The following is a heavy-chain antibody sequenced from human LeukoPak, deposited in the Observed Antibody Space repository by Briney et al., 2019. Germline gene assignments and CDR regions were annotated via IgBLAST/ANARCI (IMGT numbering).Heavy chain of an antibody. CDR1: GYTFTSYG. CDR2: ISAYNGNT. Sequence: ASVKVSCKASGYTFTSYGISWVRQAPGQGLEWMGWISAYNGNTNYAQKLQGRVTMTEDTSTDTAYMELSSLRSEDTAVYYCATARMVRGVISWFDPWGQGTLVTVSS. D-gene: IGHD3-10*01. CDR3: ATARMVRGVISWFDP. V-gene: IGHV1-18*01. J-gene: IGHJ5*02.